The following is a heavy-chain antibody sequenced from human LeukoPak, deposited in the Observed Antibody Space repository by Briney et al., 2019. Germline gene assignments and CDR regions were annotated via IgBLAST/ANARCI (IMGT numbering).Heavy chain of an antibody. D-gene: IGHD1-26*01. CDR1: GYTFTGYY. Sequence: GASVKVSCKASGYTFTGYYMHWVRQAPGQGLEWMGGFDPEDGETIYAQKFRGRVTMTEDTSTDTAYMELSSLRSEDTAVYYCATVDIVGATPRTAYYFDYWGQGTLVTVSS. J-gene: IGHJ4*02. V-gene: IGHV1-24*01. CDR3: ATVDIVGATPRTAYYFDY. CDR2: FDPEDGET.